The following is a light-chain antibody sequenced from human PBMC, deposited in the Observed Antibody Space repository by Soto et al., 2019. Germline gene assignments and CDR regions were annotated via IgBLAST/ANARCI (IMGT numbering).Light chain of an antibody. CDR2: DDS. Sequence: SYELTQPPSVSVAPGQTARVSCGGNNIGSMRVHWYQQKPGQAPVLVVYDDSDRPSGIPERFSGSNSGNTATLTISRAEPGDEADFYCQVWDSSTDHYVFGTGTKVTVL. J-gene: IGLJ1*01. CDR3: QVWDSSTDHYV. CDR1: NIGSMR. V-gene: IGLV3-21*02.